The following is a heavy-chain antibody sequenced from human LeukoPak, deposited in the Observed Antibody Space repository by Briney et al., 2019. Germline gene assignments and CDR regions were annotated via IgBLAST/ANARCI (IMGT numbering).Heavy chain of an antibody. D-gene: IGHD6-19*01. Sequence: PSETLSLTCTVSGGSISSHYWSWIRQPPGKGLEWIGYIYYSGSTNYNPSLKSRVTISVDTSKNQFSLKLSSVTAADTAVYYCAREVAGEFDYWGQGTLVTVSS. CDR2: IYYSGST. J-gene: IGHJ4*02. V-gene: IGHV4-59*11. CDR3: AREVAGEFDY. CDR1: GGSISSHY.